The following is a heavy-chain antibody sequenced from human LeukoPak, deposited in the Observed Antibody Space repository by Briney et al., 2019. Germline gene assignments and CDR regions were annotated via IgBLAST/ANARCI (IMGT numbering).Heavy chain of an antibody. D-gene: IGHD3-10*01. CDR1: GFSFSTYG. Sequence: GGSLRLSCAASGFSFSTYGMHWVRQAPGKGLEWVTLISHDGKIKCDADSVKGRFTISRDNSKNTLYLQMNSLRAEDTAVYYCAKVGSRFDYWGQGTLVTVSS. CDR3: AKVGSRFDY. J-gene: IGHJ4*02. CDR2: ISHDGKIK. V-gene: IGHV3-30*04.